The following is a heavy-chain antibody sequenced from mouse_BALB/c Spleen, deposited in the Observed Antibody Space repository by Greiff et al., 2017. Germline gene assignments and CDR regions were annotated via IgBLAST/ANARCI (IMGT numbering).Heavy chain of an antibody. CDR1: GFSLTGYG. J-gene: IGHJ4*01. Sequence: VKLQESGPGLVAPSQSLSITCTVSGFSLTGYGVNWVRQPPGKGLEWLGMIWGDGSTDYNSALKSRLSISKDNSKSQVFLKMNSLQTDDTARYYCARDYGNYAYYYAMDYWGQGTAVTVSA. CDR3: ARDYGNYAYYYAMDY. D-gene: IGHD2-1*01. V-gene: IGHV2-6-7*01. CDR2: IWGDGST.